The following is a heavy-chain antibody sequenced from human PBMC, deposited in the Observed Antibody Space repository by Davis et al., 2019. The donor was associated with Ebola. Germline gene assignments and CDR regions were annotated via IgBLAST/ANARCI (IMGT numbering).Heavy chain of an antibody. D-gene: IGHD6-6*01. Sequence: PSETLSLTCTVSGGSISSGGYYWSWIRQHPGKGLEWIGYIYYSGSTNYNPSLKSRVTISVDTSKNQFSLKLSSVTAADTAVYYCARESSGYGWSSSPWDYYYGMDVWGQGTTVTVSS. CDR2: IYYSGST. CDR3: ARESSGYGWSSSPWDYYYGMDV. CDR1: GGSISSGGYY. V-gene: IGHV4-61*08. J-gene: IGHJ6*02.